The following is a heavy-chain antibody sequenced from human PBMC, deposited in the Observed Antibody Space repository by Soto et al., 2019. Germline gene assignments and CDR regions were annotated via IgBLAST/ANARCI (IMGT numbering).Heavy chain of an antibody. J-gene: IGHJ6*04. Sequence: SVKVSCKASGGTFSSYAISWVRQAPGQGLEWMGGIIPIFGTANYAQKFQGRVTITADESTSTAYMELSSLRSEDTAVYYCARDKKKNSLITVRCSGLYGMDVCGEGPTVTVYS. CDR3: ARDKKKNSLITVRCSGLYGMDV. CDR1: GGTFSSYA. V-gene: IGHV1-69*13. D-gene: IGHD3-10*02. CDR2: IIPIFGTA.